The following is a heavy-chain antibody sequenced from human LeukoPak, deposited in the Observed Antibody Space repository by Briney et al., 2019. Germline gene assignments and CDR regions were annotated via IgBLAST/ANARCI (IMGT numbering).Heavy chain of an antibody. J-gene: IGHJ6*02. D-gene: IGHD3-3*01. Sequence: PSETLSLTYAVYGGSFSGYYWSWIRQPPGKGLEWIGEINHSGSTNYNPSLKSRVTISVDTSKNQFSLKLSSVTAADTAVYYCARASRLPITIFGVVNYYYGMDIWGQGTTVTVSS. CDR3: ARASRLPITIFGVVNYYYGMDI. CDR1: GGSFSGYY. CDR2: INHSGST. V-gene: IGHV4-34*01.